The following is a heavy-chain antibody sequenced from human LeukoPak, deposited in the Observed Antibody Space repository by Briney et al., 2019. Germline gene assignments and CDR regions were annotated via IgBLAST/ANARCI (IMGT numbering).Heavy chain of an antibody. V-gene: IGHV4-30-2*01. D-gene: IGHD6-13*01. Sequence: SETLSLTFAVSGGSISSGGYSWSWIRQPPGKGLEWIGYIYHSGTTNYNPSLKSRVTMSLDTSKNQFSLKLSSVTAADTAVYYCARPYVEGGIAALAFDIWGQGTMVTVSS. CDR1: GGSISSGGYS. CDR2: IYHSGTT. J-gene: IGHJ3*02. CDR3: ARPYVEGGIAALAFDI.